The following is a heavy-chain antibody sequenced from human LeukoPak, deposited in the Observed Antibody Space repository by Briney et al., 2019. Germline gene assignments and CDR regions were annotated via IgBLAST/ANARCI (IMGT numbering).Heavy chain of an antibody. CDR1: GFSVINAW. CDR2: IKSKTDGGTI. D-gene: IGHD3-22*01. Sequence: GGSLRLSCAASGFSVINAWMSWVRLGPGKGLEWVGHIKSKTDGGTIDYAAPVRGRFTISRDDSRNTLFLQMNSLKTEDTAVYYCTTGSERDHYDSEMDYWGQGTLVTVSS. J-gene: IGHJ4*02. CDR3: TTGSERDHYDSEMDY. V-gene: IGHV3-15*01.